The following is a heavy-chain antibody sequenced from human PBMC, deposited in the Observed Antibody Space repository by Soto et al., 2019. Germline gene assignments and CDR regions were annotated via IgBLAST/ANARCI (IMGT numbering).Heavy chain of an antibody. CDR2: ILHTGHT. CDR3: ARSPRRVDGKWFFDY. V-gene: IGHV4-4*02. J-gene: IGHJ4*02. Sequence: QVQLQESGPGLVEPSGTLSLTCGVSGDSFSSSNWWTWIRQPPGKGLEWIGDILHTGHTDYSPSLRSRITISIDTSKKDFSLHLTSVTATDTAVYYCARSPRRVDGKWFFDYWGPGALVTVSS. D-gene: IGHD3-22*01. CDR1: GDSFSSSNW.